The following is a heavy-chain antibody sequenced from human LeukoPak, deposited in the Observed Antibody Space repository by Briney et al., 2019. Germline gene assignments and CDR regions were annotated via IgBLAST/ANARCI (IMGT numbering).Heavy chain of an antibody. CDR2: IYFNGGDT. D-gene: IGHD5-18*01. Sequence: PLETLSLTCTVFGGSISGYYWSWLRQPPGKGLEWIAYIYFNGGDTDYNPSLNSRVAISVDTSKNQFSLKLSSVTAADTAVYYCARLPHTAMVALPYYYYGMDVWGQGTTVTVSS. CDR1: GGSISGYY. V-gene: IGHV4-59*08. J-gene: IGHJ6*02. CDR3: ARLPHTAMVALPYYYYGMDV.